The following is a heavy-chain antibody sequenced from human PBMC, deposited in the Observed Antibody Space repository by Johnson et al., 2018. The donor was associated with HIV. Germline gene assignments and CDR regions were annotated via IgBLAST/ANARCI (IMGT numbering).Heavy chain of an antibody. D-gene: IGHD3-10*01. CDR2: IYTGGST. V-gene: IGHV3-66*01. CDR1: AFTVSDNY. J-gene: IGHJ3*02. CDR3: ASSYSESDAFDI. Sequence: EKLVESWGGLVQPGGSLRLSCAASAFTVSDNYLSWVRQAPGKGLEWVSVIYTGGSTYYADSVTGRFTISRDNSKNTLYLQMNSLRVEDTAVYYCASSYSESDAFDIWGQGTMVTVSS.